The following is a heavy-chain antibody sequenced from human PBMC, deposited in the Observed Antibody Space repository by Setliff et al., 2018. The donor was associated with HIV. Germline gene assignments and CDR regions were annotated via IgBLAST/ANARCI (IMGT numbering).Heavy chain of an antibody. CDR2: TYHSGNT. CDR3: ARFYYHYDSTNDAFDI. D-gene: IGHD3-22*01. CDR1: GYSISSGYY. Sequence: SETLSLTCAVSGYSISSGYYWGWIRQPPGRGLEWIGSTYHSGNTYYNPSLKSRVTISVDTSKNQFSLKLSSVTAADTAVYYCARFYYHYDSTNDAFDIWGQGTMVTVSS. V-gene: IGHV4-38-2*01. J-gene: IGHJ3*02.